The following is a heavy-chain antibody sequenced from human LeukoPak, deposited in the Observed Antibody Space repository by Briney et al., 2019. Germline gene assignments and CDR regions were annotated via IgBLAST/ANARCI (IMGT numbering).Heavy chain of an antibody. CDR2: IKQDGSEK. CDR3: ARGKAVDR. V-gene: IGHV3-7*01. CDR1: GFTFSNNW. Sequence: PGGSLRLSCAASGFTFSNNWMTWVRQAPGKGLEWVANIKQDGSEKYYVDSVKGRFTISRDNAKNSVYLQMNSLRVEDTAIYYCARGKAVDRWGQGTLVTVSS. J-gene: IGHJ5*02.